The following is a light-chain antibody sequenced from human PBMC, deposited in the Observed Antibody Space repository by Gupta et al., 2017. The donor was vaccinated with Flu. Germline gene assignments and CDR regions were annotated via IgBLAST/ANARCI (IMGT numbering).Light chain of an antibody. V-gene: IGLV2-8*01. CDR3: CAYGGSKF. Sequence: GQSVTISCTGTSSDVGGYNYVSWYQQHPGKDPKLIIYEVNTRPSGVPDRFSGSKSGNTASLTVSGLVAEDEDDYYCCAYGGSKFFGGGTKLTVL. CDR1: SSDVGGYNY. CDR2: EVN. J-gene: IGLJ2*01.